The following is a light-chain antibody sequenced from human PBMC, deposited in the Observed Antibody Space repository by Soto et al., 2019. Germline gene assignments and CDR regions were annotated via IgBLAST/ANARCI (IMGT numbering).Light chain of an antibody. J-gene: IGKJ3*01. CDR3: QQYDNLPFT. CDR1: QDISNY. V-gene: IGKV1-33*01. CDR2: DAS. Sequence: DIQMTQSPSSLSASVGDRVTITCQASQDISNYLNWYQQTPGKAPKLLIYDASNLETGVPSRFSGSGSGTDFTFTISNLQPEDIATYYCQQYDNLPFTFGPGTKVDIK.